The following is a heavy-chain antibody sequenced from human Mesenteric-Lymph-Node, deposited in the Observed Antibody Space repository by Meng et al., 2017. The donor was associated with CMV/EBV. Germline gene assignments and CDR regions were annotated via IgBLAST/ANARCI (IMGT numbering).Heavy chain of an antibody. J-gene: IGHJ4*02. CDR2: IYSGGDT. V-gene: IGHV3-66*02. CDR3: ARDRGGYFDY. CDR1: GFTFSTYA. Sequence: GESLKISCAASGFTFSTYAMSWVRQAPGRGLEWVSLIYSGGDTHYAASVKGRFTISRDNSKNTLYLQMSSLRSEDTAVFYCARDRGGYFDYWGQGALVTVSS. D-gene: IGHD2-15*01.